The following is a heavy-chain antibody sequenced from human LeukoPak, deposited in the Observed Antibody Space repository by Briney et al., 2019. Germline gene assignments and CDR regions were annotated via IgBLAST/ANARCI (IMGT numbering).Heavy chain of an antibody. Sequence: SETLSLTCTVSGYSISWGYYWGWIRQPPGKGLEWIGSIYHSGSTYYNPSLKSRVTISVDTSKNQFSLKLSSVTAADTAVYSCARGQGFSNYFDYWGQGTLVTVSS. V-gene: IGHV4-38-2*02. J-gene: IGHJ4*02. CDR3: ARGQGFSNYFDY. CDR2: IYHSGST. D-gene: IGHD3-10*01. CDR1: GYSISWGYY.